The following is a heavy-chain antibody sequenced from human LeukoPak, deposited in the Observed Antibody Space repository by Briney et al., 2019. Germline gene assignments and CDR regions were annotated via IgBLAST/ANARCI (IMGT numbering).Heavy chain of an antibody. Sequence: GESLKISCKGSGYSFTYYWIGWVRQMPGKGLEWMGIIYPGDSDTRYSPSFQGQVTISVDKSISTAYLQWSSLKASDTAMYYCARHGSGSYSLAAFDIWGQGTMVTVSS. J-gene: IGHJ3*02. D-gene: IGHD1-26*01. CDR2: IYPGDSDT. CDR3: ARHGSGSYSLAAFDI. V-gene: IGHV5-51*01. CDR1: GYSFTYYW.